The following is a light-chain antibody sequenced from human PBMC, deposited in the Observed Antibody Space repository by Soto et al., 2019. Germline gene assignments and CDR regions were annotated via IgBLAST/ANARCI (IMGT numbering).Light chain of an antibody. CDR2: ATS. J-gene: IGKJ5*01. CDR1: QTVSTY. Sequence: DIQMTQSPSSLSASVGDSVTITCRTSQTVSTYLNWYQQKPGKAPRXLIYATSSLQSGVPSTFSGSGSGTVLTLTINSLQPEDCGTYDCQQAISFPITFGQGTRLEIK. CDR3: QQAISFPIT. V-gene: IGKV1-39*01.